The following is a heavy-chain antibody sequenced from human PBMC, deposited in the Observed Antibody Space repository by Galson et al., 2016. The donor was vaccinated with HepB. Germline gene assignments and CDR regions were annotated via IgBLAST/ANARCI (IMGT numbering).Heavy chain of an antibody. Sequence: SLRLPCAASGFTFSSYSMNWVRRAPGKRLECVANINQDGNAKYYVDSVKGRFTTSRYNAKNSLYLQMDTLRVGYTAVYYCLRGASNWGQGTLVTVSS. J-gene: IGHJ4*02. CDR1: GFTFSSYS. D-gene: IGHD1-26*01. V-gene: IGHV3-7*04. CDR3: LRGASN. CDR2: INQDGNAK.